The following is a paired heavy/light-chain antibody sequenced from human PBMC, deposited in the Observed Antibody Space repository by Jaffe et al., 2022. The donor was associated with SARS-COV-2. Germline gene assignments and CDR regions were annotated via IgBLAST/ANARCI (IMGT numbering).Light chain of an antibody. J-gene: IGKJ4*01. V-gene: IGKV1-9*01. CDR2: AAS. CDR3: QQLNSYPLLT. Sequence: DIQLTQSPSFLSASVGDRVTITCRASQDINNYLAWYQQKPGKAPKLLIYAASTSQSGVPSRFSGSGSGTEFTLTISGLQPEDFATYYCQQLNSYPLLTFGGGTKVEIK. CDR1: QDINNY.
Heavy chain of an antibody. J-gene: IGHJ6*02. CDR3: ARHGDSGYDWKAFYYGMDI. CDR2: IYPGDSET. Sequence: EVQLVQSGAEVKKPGESLKISCKGSGYSFTGYWIGWVRQMPGKGLEWMGIIYPGDSETRYSPSFQGQVTISADKSISTAYLQWSSLKASDTAIYYCARHGDSGYDWKAFYYGMDIWGQGTTVTVSS. V-gene: IGHV5-51*01. D-gene: IGHD5-12*01. CDR1: GYSFTGYW.